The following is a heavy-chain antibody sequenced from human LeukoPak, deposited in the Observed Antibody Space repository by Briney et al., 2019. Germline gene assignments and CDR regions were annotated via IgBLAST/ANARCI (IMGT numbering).Heavy chain of an antibody. CDR1: GGTFSSYA. CDR3: AREDGSGSFQPRSDY. CDR2: IIPMFGTT. D-gene: IGHD3-10*01. V-gene: IGHV1-69*13. J-gene: IGHJ4*02. Sequence: GASVKVSCKSSGGTFSSYAVSWVRQAPGQGLEWMGGIIPMFGTTKYAQKFQGRVTITADESMSTAYMELSSLRSEDTAVYYCAREDGSGSFQPRSDYWGQGTLVTVSS.